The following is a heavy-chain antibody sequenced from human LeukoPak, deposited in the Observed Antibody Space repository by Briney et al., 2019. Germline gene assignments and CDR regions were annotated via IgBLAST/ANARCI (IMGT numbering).Heavy chain of an antibody. Sequence: ASVKVSCKASGYTFTSYGIRWVRQAPGRGLEWMGWISAYNGNTNYAQKLQGRVTMTTDTSTSTAYMELRSLRSDDTAVYYCARVAAAFHFDYWGQGTLVTVSS. V-gene: IGHV1-18*01. CDR2: ISAYNGNT. D-gene: IGHD6-13*01. CDR3: ARVAAAFHFDY. J-gene: IGHJ4*02. CDR1: GYTFTSYG.